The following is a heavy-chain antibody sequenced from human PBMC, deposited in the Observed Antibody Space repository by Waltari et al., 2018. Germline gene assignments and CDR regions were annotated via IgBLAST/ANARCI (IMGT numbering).Heavy chain of an antibody. J-gene: IGHJ6*02. V-gene: IGHV4-59*01. CDR3: ARTMAYYYGMDV. D-gene: IGHD3-10*01. CDR2: GST. Sequence: GSTNYNPSLKSRVTISVDTSKNQFSLKLSSVTAADTAVYYCARTMAYYYGMDVWGQGTTVTVSS.